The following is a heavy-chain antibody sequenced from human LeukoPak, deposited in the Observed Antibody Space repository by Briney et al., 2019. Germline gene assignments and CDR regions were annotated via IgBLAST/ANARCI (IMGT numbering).Heavy chain of an antibody. J-gene: IGHJ5*02. CDR3: ARPRYSSGWYWFDP. Sequence: SETLSLTCAVYGGSFSDYYWNWIRQSPGKGLAWIGEINHSGSTNYKPSLKSRVTISVDTSKNQFSLKLSSVTAADTAVYYCARPRYSSGWYWFDPWGQGTLVTVSS. CDR1: GGSFSDYY. D-gene: IGHD6-19*01. CDR2: INHSGST. V-gene: IGHV4-34*01.